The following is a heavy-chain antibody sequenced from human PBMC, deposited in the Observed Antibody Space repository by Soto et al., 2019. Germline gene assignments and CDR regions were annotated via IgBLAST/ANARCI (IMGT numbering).Heavy chain of an antibody. CDR2: ISAYNGNT. D-gene: IGHD3-22*01. CDR3: ARVAVYYYDSSGYYVSDAFDI. V-gene: IGHV1-18*01. J-gene: IGHJ3*02. CDR1: GYTFTSYG. Sequence: ASVKVSCKASGYTFTSYGISWVRQAPGQGLEWMGWISAYNGNTNYAQKLQGRVTMTTDTSTSTAYMELRSLRSDDTAMYYCARVAVYYYDSSGYYVSDAFDIWGQGTMVTVSS.